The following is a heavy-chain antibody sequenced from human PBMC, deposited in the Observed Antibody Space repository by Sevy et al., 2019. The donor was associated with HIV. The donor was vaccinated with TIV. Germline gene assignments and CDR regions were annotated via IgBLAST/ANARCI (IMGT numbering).Heavy chain of an antibody. CDR2: ISYDGSNK. V-gene: IGHV3-30-3*01. D-gene: IGHD2-15*01. CDR3: ARDLPYYCSGGSCYSY. CDR1: GFTFSSYA. Sequence: GGSLRLSCAASGFTFSSYAMHWVRQAPGKGLEWVAVISYDGSNKYYADSVKGRFTISRDNAKNSLYLQMNSLRAEDTAVYYCARDLPYYCSGGSCYSYWGQGTLVTVSS. J-gene: IGHJ4*02.